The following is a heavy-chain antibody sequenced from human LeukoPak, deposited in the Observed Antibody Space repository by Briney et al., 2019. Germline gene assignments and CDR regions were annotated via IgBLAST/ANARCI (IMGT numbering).Heavy chain of an antibody. Sequence: ASVKVSCKASGYTFTGYYMHWVRQAPGQGLEWMGWINPNSGGTNYAQKFQGRVTMTRDTSISTAYMELSRLRSDDTAVYYRARESVAIAVAGTGAFDIWGQGTMVTVSS. CDR1: GYTFTGYY. V-gene: IGHV1-2*02. CDR2: INPNSGGT. D-gene: IGHD6-19*01. J-gene: IGHJ3*02. CDR3: ARESVAIAVAGTGAFDI.